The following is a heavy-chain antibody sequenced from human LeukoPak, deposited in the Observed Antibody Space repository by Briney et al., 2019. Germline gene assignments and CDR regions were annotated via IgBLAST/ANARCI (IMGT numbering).Heavy chain of an antibody. J-gene: IGHJ4*02. V-gene: IGHV3-74*01. CDR1: GFTFSNYW. CDR3: ARDDYSSADY. Sequence: PGGSLRLSCAASGFTFSNYWMHWVRQAPGKGLVWVSRANRDGSSTYYADSVEGRFTISRDNAKNTLYLQMNSLRAEDTAVYFCARDDYSSADYWGQGTLVTVSS. CDR2: ANRDGSST. D-gene: IGHD6-25*01.